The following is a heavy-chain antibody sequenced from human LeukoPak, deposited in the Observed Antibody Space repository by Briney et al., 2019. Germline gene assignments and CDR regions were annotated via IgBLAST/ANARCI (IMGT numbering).Heavy chain of an antibody. D-gene: IGHD2-21*02. V-gene: IGHV1-2*02. J-gene: IGHJ3*02. CDR2: INPNSGGT. CDR3: AREVLAYCGGDCYADDAFDI. Sequence: GASVNVSCKASAYTFTDHYIHWVRQAPGQGLEWMGWINPNSGGTNSAQKFKGRVTMTRDTSITTAYMELNSLGSDDTAVYYCAREVLAYCGGDCYADDAFDIWGQGTMVTVSS. CDR1: AYTFTDHY.